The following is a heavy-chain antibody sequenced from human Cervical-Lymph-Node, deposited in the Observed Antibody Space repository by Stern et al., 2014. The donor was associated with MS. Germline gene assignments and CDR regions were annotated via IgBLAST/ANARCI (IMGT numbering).Heavy chain of an antibody. CDR3: ARARLSHPYWYFDL. V-gene: IGHV4-61*02. J-gene: IGHJ2*01. Sequence: DQLVESGPGLVKPSQTLSLTCTVSGGSISSGSYYWSWIRQPAGKGLEWIGRIYTSGSTNYNPSLKSRVTISVDTSKNQFSLKLSSGTAADTAVYYCARARLSHPYWYFDLWGRGTLVTVSS. D-gene: IGHD6-25*01. CDR1: GGSISSGSYY. CDR2: IYTSGST.